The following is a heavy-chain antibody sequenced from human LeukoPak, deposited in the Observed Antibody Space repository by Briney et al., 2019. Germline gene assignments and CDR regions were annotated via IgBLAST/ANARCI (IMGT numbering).Heavy chain of an antibody. J-gene: IGHJ6*03. D-gene: IGHD2-2*01. CDR3: ARVSVVPAATGAYYMDV. CDR2: IYTSGST. Sequence: PSETLSLTCTVSGGSISSYYWSWIRQPAGKGLEWIGRIYTSGSTNYNPSLKSRVTMSVDTSKNQFSLKLSSVTAADTAVYYCARVSVVPAATGAYYMDVWGKGTTVTVSS. V-gene: IGHV4-4*07. CDR1: GGSISSYY.